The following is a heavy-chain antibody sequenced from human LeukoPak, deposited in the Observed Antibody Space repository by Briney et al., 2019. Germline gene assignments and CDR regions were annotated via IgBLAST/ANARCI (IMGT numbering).Heavy chain of an antibody. CDR3: ARSYYDFWSGALDY. J-gene: IGHJ4*02. CDR2: ISAYNGNT. V-gene: IGHV1-18*01. CDR1: GYSFTSNG. D-gene: IGHD3-3*01. Sequence: ASVKVSCKASGYSFTSNGISWVRQAPGQGLEWMGWISAYNGNTNYAQKLQGRVTMTTDTSTSTAYMELRSLRSDDRAVYYCARSYYDFWSGALDYWGQGTLVTVSS.